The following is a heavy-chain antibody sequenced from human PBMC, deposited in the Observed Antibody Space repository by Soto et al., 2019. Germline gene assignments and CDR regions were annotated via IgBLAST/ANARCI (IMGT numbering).Heavy chain of an antibody. CDR2: IIPIFGTA. CDR3: AINNLSQSYYFRWFDP. CDR1: GGPFRSYA. J-gene: IGHJ5*02. V-gene: IGHV1-69*13. D-gene: IGHD3-10*01. Sequence: SVKISCKASGGPFRSYAISWVRQAPGQGLEWMGGIIPIFGTANYAQKFQGRVTITADESTSTAYMELSSLRSEDTAVYYCAINNLSQSYYFRWFDPWGPGTLVTVSS.